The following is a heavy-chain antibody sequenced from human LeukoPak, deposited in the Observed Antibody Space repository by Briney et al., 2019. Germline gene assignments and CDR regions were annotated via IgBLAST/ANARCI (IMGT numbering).Heavy chain of an antibody. CDR3: ARAYDSSGYYRRYFDY. V-gene: IGHV4-34*01. D-gene: IGHD3-22*01. Sequence: SETLSLTCAVYGGSSSGYYWSWIRQPPGKGLEWIGEINHSGSTNYNPSLKSRVTISVDTSKNQFSLKLSSVTAADTAVYYCARAYDSSGYYRRYFDYWGQGTLVTVSS. J-gene: IGHJ4*02. CDR1: GGSSSGYY. CDR2: INHSGST.